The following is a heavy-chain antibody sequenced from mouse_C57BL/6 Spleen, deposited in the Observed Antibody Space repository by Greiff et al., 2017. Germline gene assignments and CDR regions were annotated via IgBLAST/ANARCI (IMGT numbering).Heavy chain of an antibody. V-gene: IGHV1-26*01. CDR1: GYTFTDYY. J-gene: IGHJ3*01. CDR3: ARDHGLLWFAY. Sequence: EVQLQQSGPELVKPGASVKISCKASGYTFTDYYMNWVKQSPGKSLEWIGDINPNNGGTSYNQKFKGKATLTVDKSSSTAYMELRSLTSEDSAVYYCARDHGLLWFAYRGQGTLVTVSA. D-gene: IGHD2-1*01. CDR2: INPNNGGT.